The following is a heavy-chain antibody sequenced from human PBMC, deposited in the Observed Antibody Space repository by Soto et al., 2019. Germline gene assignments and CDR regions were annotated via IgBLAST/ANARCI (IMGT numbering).Heavy chain of an antibody. D-gene: IGHD6-19*01. J-gene: IGHJ5*01. V-gene: IGHV3-23*01. CDR2: ISGSGGST. CDR1: GFTFSTYA. CDR3: ARHSSGWYGWFDS. Sequence: EVQLLESGGGLVQPGGSLRLSCAASGFTFSTYAMNWVRQAPGKGLEWVSAISGSGGSTYCADSVKGRFTISRDNSKNTLYLRMNSLRAEDTAVYYCARHSSGWYGWFDSWGQGTLVSVSS.